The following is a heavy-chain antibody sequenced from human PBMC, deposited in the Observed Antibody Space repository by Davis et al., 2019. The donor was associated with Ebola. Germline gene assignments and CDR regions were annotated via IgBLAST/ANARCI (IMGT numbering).Heavy chain of an antibody. D-gene: IGHD5-18*01. CDR1: GFTVSSNY. V-gene: IGHV3-66*01. Sequence: GGSLRLSCAASGFTVSSNYMSWVRQAPGKGLEWVSVIYSGGSTYYADSVKGRFTISRDNAKNTLYLQMNSLRAEDTAVYYCAREGLPYYYYGMDVWGQGTTVTVSS. J-gene: IGHJ6*02. CDR3: AREGLPYYYYGMDV. CDR2: IYSGGST.